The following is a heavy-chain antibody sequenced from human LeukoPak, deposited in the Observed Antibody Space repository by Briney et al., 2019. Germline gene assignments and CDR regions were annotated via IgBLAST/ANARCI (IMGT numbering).Heavy chain of an antibody. V-gene: IGHV4-34*01. CDR2: INHSGST. D-gene: IGHD3-10*02. CDR3: ARRGQFTRALFF. Sequence: SETLSLTCAVCGGSFSGYYWSWIRQPPGKGLEWIGEINHSGSTNYNPSLKSRVTISVDTSKNQFSLKLSSVTAADTAVYYCARRGQFTRALFFWGQGTLVTVSS. CDR1: GGSFSGYY. J-gene: IGHJ4*02.